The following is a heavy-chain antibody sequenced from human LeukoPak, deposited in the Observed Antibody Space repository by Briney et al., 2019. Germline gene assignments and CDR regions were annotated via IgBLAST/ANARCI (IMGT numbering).Heavy chain of an antibody. V-gene: IGHV3-48*03. Sequence: GGSLRLSCAASGFTFSSFEMNWVRQAPGKGLEWVSYISPSGTIIHQADSVKGRFTISRDNAKNSLYLQMNSLRAEDTAVYYCATVAFGYALDIWGQGTMVIVSP. CDR3: ATVAFGYALDI. D-gene: IGHD3-3*02. CDR2: ISPSGTII. CDR1: GFTFSSFE. J-gene: IGHJ3*02.